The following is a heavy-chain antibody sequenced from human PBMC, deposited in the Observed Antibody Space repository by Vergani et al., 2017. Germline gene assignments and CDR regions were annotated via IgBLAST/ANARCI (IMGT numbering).Heavy chain of an antibody. V-gene: IGHV3-21*04. D-gene: IGHD3-3*01. J-gene: IGHJ3*02. CDR3: AKDTTTSPLWSGYYLDAFDI. CDR1: GFTFSSYS. CDR2: ISSSSSYI. Sequence: EVQLVESGGGLVKPGGSLRLSCAASGFTFSSYSMNWVRQAPGKGLEWVSSISSSSSYIYYADSVKGRFTISRDNAKNSLYLQMNSLRAEDTAVYYCAKDTTTSPLWSGYYLDAFDIWGQGTMVTVSS.